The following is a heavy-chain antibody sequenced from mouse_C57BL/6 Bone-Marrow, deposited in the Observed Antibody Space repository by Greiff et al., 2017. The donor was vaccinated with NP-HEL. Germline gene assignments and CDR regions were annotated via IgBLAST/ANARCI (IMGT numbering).Heavy chain of an antibody. V-gene: IGHV3-6*01. CDR3: ARMGSLWFAY. J-gene: IGHJ3*01. Sequence: EVQLQQSGPGLVKPSQSLSLTCSVTGYSITSGYYWNWIRQLPGNKLEWMGYISDDGSNNYNPSLKNRISITRDTSKNQFFLKLSSVTSEDTATYYCARMGSLWFAYWGQGTLVTVSA. D-gene: IGHD6-2*01. CDR1: GYSITSGYY. CDR2: ISDDGSN.